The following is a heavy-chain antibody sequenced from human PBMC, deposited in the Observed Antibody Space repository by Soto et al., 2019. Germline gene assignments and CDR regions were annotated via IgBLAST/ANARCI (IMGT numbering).Heavy chain of an antibody. Sequence: ASVKVSCKASGYTFTDYYMHWVRQAPGQGLEWMGWINPNSGGTNYAQKFQGRVTFTRDTSASTAYMELSSLISEDTAVYYCARQQDSSTSLYYYYGMDVWGQGTTVTVSS. V-gene: IGHV1-2*02. CDR2: INPNSGGT. D-gene: IGHD2-2*01. CDR3: ARQQDSSTSLYYYYGMDV. J-gene: IGHJ6*02. CDR1: GYTFTDYY.